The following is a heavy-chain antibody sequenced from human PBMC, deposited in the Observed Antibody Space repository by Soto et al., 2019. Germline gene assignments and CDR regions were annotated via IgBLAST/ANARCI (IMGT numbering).Heavy chain of an antibody. D-gene: IGHD3-16*01. CDR2: ISNNGGTT. J-gene: IGHJ4*02. Sequence: EVQLLESGGGLVQHGGSLRLSCAASGFTFSSYAMSWVRQAPGKGLEWVSTISNNGGTTYDADSVKGRFTISRDNSKNTLYLQMNSLRAEDTAVYYCLMGYFFDYWGQGTLVTVSP. V-gene: IGHV3-23*01. CDR3: LMGYFFDY. CDR1: GFTFSSYA.